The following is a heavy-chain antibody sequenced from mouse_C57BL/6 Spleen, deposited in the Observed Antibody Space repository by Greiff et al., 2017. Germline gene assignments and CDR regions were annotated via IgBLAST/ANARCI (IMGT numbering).Heavy chain of an antibody. CDR1: GFTFSDYY. CDR2: ISNGGGST. J-gene: IGHJ4*01. CDR3: ARPLAAQATSAMDY. D-gene: IGHD3-2*02. Sequence: EVHLVESGGGLVQPGGSLKLSCAASGFTFSDYYMYWVRQTPEKRLEWVAYISNGGGSTYYPDTVKGRFTISRDNAKNTLYLQMSRLKSEDTAMYYCARPLAAQATSAMDYWGQGTSVTVSS. V-gene: IGHV5-12*01.